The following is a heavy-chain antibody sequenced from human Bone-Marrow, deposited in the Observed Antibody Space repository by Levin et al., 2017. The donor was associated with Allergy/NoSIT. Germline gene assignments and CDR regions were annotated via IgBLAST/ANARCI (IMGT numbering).Heavy chain of an antibody. V-gene: IGHV3-48*03. Sequence: GGSLRLSCAASGFTFSSYEMNWVRQAPGKGLEWVSYISSSGSTIYYADSVKGRFTISRDNAKNSLYLQMNSLRAEDTAVYYCARVGYDFWSGYYVDLWGQGTLVTVSS. CDR1: GFTFSSYE. D-gene: IGHD3-3*01. CDR2: ISSSGSTI. J-gene: IGHJ4*02. CDR3: ARVGYDFWSGYYVDL.